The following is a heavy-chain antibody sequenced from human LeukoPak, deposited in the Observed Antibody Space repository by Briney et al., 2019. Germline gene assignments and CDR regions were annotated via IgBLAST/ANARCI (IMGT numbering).Heavy chain of an antibody. D-gene: IGHD1-26*01. J-gene: IGHJ4*02. Sequence: SETLSLTCTVSGGSISSSSYYWGWIRQPPGKGLEWIGSIYYSGSTYYNPSLKSRVTISVDTSKNQFSLKLSSVTAADTAVYYCARDLWEPTLHQEDYWGQGTLVTVSS. CDR1: GGSISSSSYY. CDR2: IYYSGST. CDR3: ARDLWEPTLHQEDY. V-gene: IGHV4-39*07.